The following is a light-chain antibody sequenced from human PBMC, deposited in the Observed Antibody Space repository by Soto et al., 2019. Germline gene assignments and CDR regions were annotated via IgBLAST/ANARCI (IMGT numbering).Light chain of an antibody. Sequence: EIFLTQAPSTLSLSPGEKNTHSCRASQSVSSSYLAWYQQKPGQAPRLLIYGASSRATGIPDRFSGSGSGTDFTLTISRLEPEDFAVYYCQQYSTSPITFGQGTRLEIK. J-gene: IGKJ5*01. V-gene: IGKV3-20*01. CDR2: GAS. CDR1: QSVSSSY. CDR3: QQYSTSPIT.